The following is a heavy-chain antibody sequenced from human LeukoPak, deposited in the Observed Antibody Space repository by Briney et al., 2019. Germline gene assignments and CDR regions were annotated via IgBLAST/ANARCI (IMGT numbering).Heavy chain of an antibody. CDR3: ARDTMIVVVPYYFDY. CDR2: ISAYNGNT. Sequence: GASVKVSCKASGYTFISDVIIWVRQAPGQGLEWMGWISAYNGNTNYAQKLQGRVTMTTDTSTSTAYMELRSLRSDDTAVYYCARDTMIVVVPYYFDYWGQGTLVTVSS. D-gene: IGHD3-22*01. V-gene: IGHV1-18*01. CDR1: GYTFISDV. J-gene: IGHJ4*02.